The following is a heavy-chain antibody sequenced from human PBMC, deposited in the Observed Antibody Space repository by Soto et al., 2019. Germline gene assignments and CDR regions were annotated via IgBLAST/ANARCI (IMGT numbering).Heavy chain of an antibody. J-gene: IGHJ2*01. CDR2: VYYTGTT. V-gene: IGHV4-39*01. CDR3: ARHPFWYFDL. Sequence: QMHLQESGPGLVKPPETLSLTCAVSGGSISRSSYYWGWVRQPPGKGLEWIGSVYYTGTTYYNPSLKSRVPISVDTSDNQFSLTVTSVTAADTAVYYCARHPFWYFDLWGRGSLVSVSS. CDR1: GGSISRSSYY.